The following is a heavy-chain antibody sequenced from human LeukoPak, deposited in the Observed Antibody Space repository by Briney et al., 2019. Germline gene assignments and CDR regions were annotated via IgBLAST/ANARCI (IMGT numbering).Heavy chain of an antibody. V-gene: IGHV3-21*01. CDR1: GFTFSSYS. CDR3: ARDAPAVGYCSSTSCYPDY. J-gene: IGHJ4*02. CDR2: ISSSRSYV. D-gene: IGHD2-2*01. Sequence: GGSLRLSCAASGFTFSSYSMNWVRQAPGKGLEWVSSISSSRSYVYYADSVKGRFTISRDNAKNSLYLQMNSLRAEDTAVYYCARDAPAVGYCSSTSCYPDYWGQGTLVTVSS.